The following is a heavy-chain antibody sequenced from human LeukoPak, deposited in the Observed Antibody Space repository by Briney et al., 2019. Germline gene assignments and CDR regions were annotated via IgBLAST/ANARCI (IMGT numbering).Heavy chain of an antibody. V-gene: IGHV7-4-1*02. J-gene: IGHJ4*02. D-gene: IGHD3-9*01. CDR3: ARESPYFDWFPEGY. CDR2: INTNTGNP. Sequence: ASVKVSCRASGYTFTSYAMNWVRQAPGQGLEWMGWINTNTGNPTYAQGFTGRFVFSLDTSVSTAYLQISSLKAEDTAVYYCARESPYFDWFPEGYWGQGTLVTVSS. CDR1: GYTFTSYA.